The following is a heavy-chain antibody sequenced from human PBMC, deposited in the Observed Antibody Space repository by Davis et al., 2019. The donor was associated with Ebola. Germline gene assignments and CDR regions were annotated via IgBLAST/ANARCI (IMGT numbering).Heavy chain of an antibody. CDR3: ARVASYGDYFDY. D-gene: IGHD4-17*01. CDR2: IYYSGST. CDR1: GGSFSGYY. J-gene: IGHJ4*02. V-gene: IGHV4-59*12. Sequence: GSLRLSCAVYGGSFSGYYWSWIRQPPGKGLEWIGYIYYSGSTNYNPSLKSRVTISGDTSKNQFSLKLSSVTAADTAVYYCARVASYGDYFDYWGLGTLVTVSS.